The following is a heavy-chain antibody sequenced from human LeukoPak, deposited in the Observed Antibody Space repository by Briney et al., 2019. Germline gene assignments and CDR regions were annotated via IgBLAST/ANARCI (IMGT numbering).Heavy chain of an antibody. Sequence: HPGGSLTLSCAASGFIVSSNYMSWVRQAPGKGLEWASVIHSGGRTYYADSVEGRFTISRDNSKNTVHLQMNSLRAEDTAMYYCARGGTGTQDFDSWGQGTLSPSPQ. CDR2: IHSGGRT. J-gene: IGHJ4*02. CDR3: ARGGTGTQDFDS. CDR1: GFIVSSNY. D-gene: IGHD1-1*01. V-gene: IGHV3-53*01.